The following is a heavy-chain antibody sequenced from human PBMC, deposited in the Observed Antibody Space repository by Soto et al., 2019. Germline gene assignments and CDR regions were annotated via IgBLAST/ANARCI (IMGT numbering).Heavy chain of an antibody. CDR1: GYTFTSYD. J-gene: IGHJ4*02. Sequence: ASVKVSCKASGYTFTSYDINWVRQATGQGLEWMGWMNPNSGNTGYAQKFQGRVTMTRNTSISTAYMELSSLRSEDTAVYYCARALHTKPVVAAISYFGYWGQGTLVTVSS. V-gene: IGHV1-8*01. D-gene: IGHD2-15*01. CDR3: ARALHTKPVVAAISYFGY. CDR2: MNPNSGNT.